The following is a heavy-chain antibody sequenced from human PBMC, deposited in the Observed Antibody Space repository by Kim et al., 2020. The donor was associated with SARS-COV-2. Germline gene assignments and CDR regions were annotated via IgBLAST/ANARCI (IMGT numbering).Heavy chain of an antibody. Sequence: GGSLRLSCAASGFTFSSYGMHWVRQAPGKGLEWVAVIWYDGSNKYYADSVKGRFTISRDNSKNTLYLQMNSLRAEDTAVYYCARDFLIGAVAAPGWFDPWGQGTLVTVSS. D-gene: IGHD6-19*01. CDR1: GFTFSSYG. J-gene: IGHJ5*02. V-gene: IGHV3-33*01. CDR3: ARDFLIGAVAAPGWFDP. CDR2: IWYDGSNK.